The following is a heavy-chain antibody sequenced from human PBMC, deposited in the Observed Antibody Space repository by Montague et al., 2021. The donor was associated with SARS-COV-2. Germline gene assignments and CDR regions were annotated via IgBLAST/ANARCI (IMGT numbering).Heavy chain of an antibody. CDR2: IKQDGSEK. CDR3: ARGYDSSGYQY. V-gene: IGHV3-7*05. J-gene: IGHJ4*02. CDR1: GFTFSTFW. Sequence: SLRLSCAASGFTFSTFWMTWVRQVPGKGLEWVANIKQDGSEKYYVVSVKGRFTISRDNAKNSLYLQLDSLRAEDTAVYYCARGYDSSGYQYWGQGTLVTVSS. D-gene: IGHD3-22*01.